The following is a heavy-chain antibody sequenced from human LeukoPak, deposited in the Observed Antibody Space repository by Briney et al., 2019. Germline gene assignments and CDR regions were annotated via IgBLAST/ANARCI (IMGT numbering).Heavy chain of an antibody. CDR3: ACHDDYQPEYYFDY. CDR2: IIPIFGTA. Sequence: ASVTVSCKASGGTFSSYAISWVRQAPGQGLEWMGGIIPIFGTANYAQKFQGRVTITADESTSTAYMELSSLRSEDTAVYYCACHDDYQPEYYFDYWGQGTLVTVSS. J-gene: IGHJ4*02. V-gene: IGHV1-69*13. CDR1: GGTFSSYA. D-gene: IGHD4-11*01.